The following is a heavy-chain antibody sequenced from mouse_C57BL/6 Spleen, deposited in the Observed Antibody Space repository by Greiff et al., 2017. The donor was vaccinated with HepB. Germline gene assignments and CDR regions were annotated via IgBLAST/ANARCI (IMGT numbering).Heavy chain of an antibody. CDR3: ARDYGPLGDY. CDR1: GYAFSSSW. D-gene: IGHD1-2*01. V-gene: IGHV1-82*01. Sequence: VQLQQSGPELVKPGASVKISCKASGYAFSSSWMNWVKQRPGKGLEWIGRIYPGDGDTNYNGKFKGKATLTADKSSSTAYMQLSSLTSEDSAVCLCARDYGPLGDYWGQGTSVTVSS. CDR2: IYPGDGDT. J-gene: IGHJ4*01.